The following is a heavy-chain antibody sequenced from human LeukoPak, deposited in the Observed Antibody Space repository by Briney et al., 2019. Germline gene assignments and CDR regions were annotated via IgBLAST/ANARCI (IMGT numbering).Heavy chain of an antibody. CDR1: GFTFSSYA. CDR3: AKDRPDYNDAFDI. J-gene: IGHJ3*02. Sequence: GGSLRLSCAASGFTFSSYAMSWVREAPGKGGEWVSAISGSGGSTYYADSVKGRFTISRDNSKNTLYLQMNSLRAEDTAVYYCAKDRPDYNDAFDIWGQGTMVTVSS. CDR2: ISGSGGST. V-gene: IGHV3-23*01. D-gene: IGHD4-11*01.